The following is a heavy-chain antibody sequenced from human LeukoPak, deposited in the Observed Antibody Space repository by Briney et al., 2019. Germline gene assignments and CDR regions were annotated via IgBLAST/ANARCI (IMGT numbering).Heavy chain of an antibody. V-gene: IGHV3-21*01. J-gene: IGHJ4*02. Sequence: TTGGSLRLSCAASGFTFSSYSMNWGRQAPGKGLEWVSSISSGSTYIYHADSVKGRFTISRDNAKKSLYLQMNGLRAEDTAVYYCARVTALRRPSEWLVRSYFDYWGQGTLVTVSS. CDR3: ARVTALRRPSEWLVRSYFDY. CDR2: ISSGSTYI. D-gene: IGHD6-19*01. CDR1: GFTFSSYS.